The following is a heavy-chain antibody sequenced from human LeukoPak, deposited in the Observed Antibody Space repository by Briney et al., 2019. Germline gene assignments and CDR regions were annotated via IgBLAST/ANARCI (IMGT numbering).Heavy chain of an antibody. Sequence: GGSLRLSCAASGFTFTNYAMAWVRQAPGKGLEWVSGISGSGGYIYYADSVKGRFTISRDNSKDTLFLQMNSLRAEDTAVYYCAKDRQHSSDSFWGSFDYWGQGTLVTVSS. CDR2: ISGSGGYI. CDR1: GFTFTNYA. CDR3: AKDRQHSSDSFWGSFDY. D-gene: IGHD3-22*01. V-gene: IGHV3-23*01. J-gene: IGHJ4*02.